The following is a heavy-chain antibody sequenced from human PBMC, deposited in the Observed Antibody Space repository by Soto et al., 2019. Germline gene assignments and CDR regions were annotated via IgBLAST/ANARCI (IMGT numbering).Heavy chain of an antibody. Sequence: SLRLSCAASGFTFSTYGMHWVRQAPGKGLVWVAVISYDGSDKYYADPVKGRFTISRDNSKNTLYLQMNSLRAEDTAVYYCAREIERLLGYWGQGTLVTVSS. CDR3: AREIERLLGY. D-gene: IGHD3-3*01. CDR2: ISYDGSDK. J-gene: IGHJ4*02. V-gene: IGHV3-30-3*01. CDR1: GFTFSTYG.